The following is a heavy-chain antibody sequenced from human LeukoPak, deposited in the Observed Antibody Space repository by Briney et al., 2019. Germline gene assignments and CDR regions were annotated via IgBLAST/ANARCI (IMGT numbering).Heavy chain of an antibody. CDR2: ISGSAGST. V-gene: IGHV3-23*01. Sequence: GGSLRLSCAASGFTFSNYAMSWVRQAPGKGLEWVSGISGSAGSTYYADSVKGRFTISRDNSKNTLYLQMNSLTDDDTAVYYCAKKWGVGATTLDYFDYWGQGTLVTVSS. D-gene: IGHD1-26*01. CDR3: AKKWGVGATTLDYFDY. J-gene: IGHJ4*02. CDR1: GFTFSNYA.